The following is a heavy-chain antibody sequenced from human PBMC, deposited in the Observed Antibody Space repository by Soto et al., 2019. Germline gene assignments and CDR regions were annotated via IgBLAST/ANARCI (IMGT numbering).Heavy chain of an antibody. CDR3: ARDPHVVVPSYYYYGMDV. CDR1: GGTFSSYA. CDR2: IIPIFGTA. Sequence: SVKVSCKASGGTFSSYAISWVRQAPGQGLEWMGGIIPIFGTANYAQKFQGRVTITADESTSTAYMELSSLRSEDTAVYYCARDPHVVVPSYYYYGMDVWGQGTTVTVSS. J-gene: IGHJ6*02. D-gene: IGHD2-2*01. V-gene: IGHV1-69*13.